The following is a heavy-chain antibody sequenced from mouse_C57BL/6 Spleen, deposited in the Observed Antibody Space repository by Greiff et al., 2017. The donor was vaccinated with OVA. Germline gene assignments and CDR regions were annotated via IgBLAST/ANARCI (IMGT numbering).Heavy chain of an antibody. J-gene: IGHJ3*01. Sequence: VQLQQSGPELVKPGASVKISCKASGYTFTDYNMDWVKQSHGQSLEWIGDINPNNGGTIYNQKFKGKATLTVDKSSSTAYMELRSLTSEDTAVYYCARSQFAYWGQGTLVTVSA. CDR3: ARSQFAY. V-gene: IGHV1-18*01. CDR1: GYTFTDYN. CDR2: INPNNGGT.